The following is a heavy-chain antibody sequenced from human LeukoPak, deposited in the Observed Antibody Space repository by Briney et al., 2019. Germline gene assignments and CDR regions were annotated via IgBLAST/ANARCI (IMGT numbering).Heavy chain of an antibody. CDR1: GYTFTSYD. D-gene: IGHD2-21*02. CDR2: MNPNSGNT. CDR3: ARVLRDIVVVTPTRFDY. V-gene: IGHV1-8*03. Sequence: ASVKVSCKASGYTFTSYDINWVRQATGQGLEWMGWMNPNSGNTGYAQKFQGRVTITRNTSISTAYMELSSLRSEDTAVYYCARVLRDIVVVTPTRFDYWGQGTLVTVSS. J-gene: IGHJ4*02.